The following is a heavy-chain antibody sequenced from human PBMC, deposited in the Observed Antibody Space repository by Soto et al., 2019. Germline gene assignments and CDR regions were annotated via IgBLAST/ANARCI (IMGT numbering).Heavy chain of an antibody. J-gene: IGHJ3*02. Sequence: QVQLQESGPGLVKPSETLSLTCTVSGGSVSSGSYYWSWIRQPPGKGLEWIGYIYYSGSTNYNPSLKSRVAISVDTSKNQFSLKLSSVTAADTAVYYCARDREVMNASDIWGQGTTVTVSS. V-gene: IGHV4-61*01. CDR2: IYYSGST. CDR3: ARDREVMNASDI. CDR1: GGSVSSGSYY. D-gene: IGHD2-21*01.